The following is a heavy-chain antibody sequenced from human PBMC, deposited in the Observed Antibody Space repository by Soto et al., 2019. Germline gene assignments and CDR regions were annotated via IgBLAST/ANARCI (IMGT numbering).Heavy chain of an antibody. V-gene: IGHV3-30-3*01. CDR2: ISYDGSNK. CDR3: ARGPRGYSYGYGDY. CDR1: GFTFSSYA. Sequence: QVQLVESGGGVVQPGRSLRLSCAASGFTFSSYAMHWVRQAPGKGLEWVAVISYDGSNKYYADSVKGRFTISRDNSKNTLYLQMNSLRAVDTAVYYCARGPRGYSYGYGDYWGQGTLVTVSS. D-gene: IGHD5-18*01. J-gene: IGHJ4*02.